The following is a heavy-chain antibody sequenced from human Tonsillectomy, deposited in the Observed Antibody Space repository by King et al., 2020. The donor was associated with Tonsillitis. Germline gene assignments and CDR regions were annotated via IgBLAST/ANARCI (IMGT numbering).Heavy chain of an antibody. V-gene: IGHV4-39*01. J-gene: IGHJ4*02. CDR2: VYYSGST. CDR1: CGSISSSSYY. D-gene: IGHD1-20*01. Sequence: QLQESGPGLVKPSETLSLTCTVSCGSISSSSYYWGWSRQPPGKGLEWIGSVYYSGSTYYNPSLKSRVTLPVDTSKNQFSLMLSSVTAADTAVYYCARSRPRITGTIFDYWGQGTLVTVSS. CDR3: ARSRPRITGTIFDY.